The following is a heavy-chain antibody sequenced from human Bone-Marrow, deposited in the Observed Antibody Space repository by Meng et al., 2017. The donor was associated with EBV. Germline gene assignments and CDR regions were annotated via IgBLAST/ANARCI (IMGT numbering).Heavy chain of an antibody. D-gene: IGHD5-24*01. J-gene: IGHJ4*02. CDR1: GASVSGGTYH. Sequence: QVQLQDSAPGRVKPSETLSLTCTVSGASVSGGTYHWSWIRQPPGKELEWIGYIYDGGTTIYNPSLKSRVTILVDASKNQFSLKLSSVTTADTAVYYCARTRDGLWGQGTLVTVSS. CDR3: ARTRDGL. V-gene: IGHV4-61*01. CDR2: IYDGGTT.